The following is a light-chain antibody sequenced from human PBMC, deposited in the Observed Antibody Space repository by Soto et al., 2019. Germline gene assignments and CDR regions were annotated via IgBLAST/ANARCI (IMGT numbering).Light chain of an antibody. CDR3: QQFSSYPLT. V-gene: IGKV3-20*01. Sequence: EIIMTQSPGTLSVSPGERATLSCRAAQGVRNNYLAWYQQKPGQAPRLLIYDASSRATGIPDRFSGGGSGTDFTLTISRLEPEDFAVYYCQQFSSYPLTFGGGTKVDIK. CDR2: DAS. CDR1: QGVRNNY. J-gene: IGKJ4*01.